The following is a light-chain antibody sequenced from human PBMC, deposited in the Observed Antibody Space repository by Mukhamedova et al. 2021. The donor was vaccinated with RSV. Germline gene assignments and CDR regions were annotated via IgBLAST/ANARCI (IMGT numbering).Light chain of an antibody. CDR3: QQHGSSLWT. CDR2: GAS. Sequence: MGSQSVSNTYLAWYQQKPGQAPRLLIYGASSRATGIPDRFSGSGSGTDFTLTISRLEPEDIAVYYCQQHGSSLWTFGQGTKVEIK. J-gene: IGKJ1*01. CDR1: QSVSNTY. V-gene: IGKV3-20*01.